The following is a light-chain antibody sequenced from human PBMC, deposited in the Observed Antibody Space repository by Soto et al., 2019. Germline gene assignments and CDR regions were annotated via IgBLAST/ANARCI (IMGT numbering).Light chain of an antibody. J-gene: IGLJ2*01. CDR2: DVV. CDR3: ASYSSSTTGVV. CDR1: SSDVGGYNY. V-gene: IGLV2-14*03. Sequence: QSALTQPASVSGSPGQSITISCTGTSSDVGGYNYVSWYQHHPGKAPKFIIYDVVNRPSGISSRFSGSKSGNTASLTISGLQADDEAHYYCASYSSSTTGVVFGGGTKLTVL.